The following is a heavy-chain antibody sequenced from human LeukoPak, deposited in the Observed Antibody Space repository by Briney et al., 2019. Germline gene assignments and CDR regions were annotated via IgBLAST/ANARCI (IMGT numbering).Heavy chain of an antibody. V-gene: IGHV4-39*01. Sequence: SENLSLTCTVSGGSISSSSYYWGWIRQPPGKGLEWIGSIYYSGSTYYNPSLKSRVTISVDTSKNQFSLKLSSVTAADTAVYYCARQPYYDFWSGYYGLDVWGQGTTVTVSS. J-gene: IGHJ6*02. D-gene: IGHD3-3*01. CDR2: IYYSGST. CDR1: GGSISSSSYY. CDR3: ARQPYYDFWSGYYGLDV.